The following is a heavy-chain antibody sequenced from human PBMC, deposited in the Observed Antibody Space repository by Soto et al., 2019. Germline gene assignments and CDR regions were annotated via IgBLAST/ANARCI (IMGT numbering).Heavy chain of an antibody. D-gene: IGHD2-2*01. J-gene: IGHJ4*02. CDR2: VSKSDYT. CDR1: RFTFNNYG. CDR3: AREDSIIIPAVSDF. V-gene: IGHV3-21*01. Sequence: GGSLRLSCVVSRFTFNNYGINWVRQAPGKGLEWVSTVSKSDYTYYSDSVKGRFTISRDNAKNSVSLQMNTLRAEDTAVYYCAREDSIIIPAVSDFWGQGTLVTVS.